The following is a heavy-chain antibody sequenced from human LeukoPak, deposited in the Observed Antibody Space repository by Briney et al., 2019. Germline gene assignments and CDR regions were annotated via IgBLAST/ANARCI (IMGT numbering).Heavy chain of an antibody. D-gene: IGHD6-13*01. V-gene: IGHV4-34*01. J-gene: IGHJ3*02. CDR2: INHSGST. CDR3: ARSVAAAGKTVAFDI. Sequence: PSETLSLTCAVYGGSFSGYYWSWIRQPPGKGLEWIGEINHSGSTNYNPSLKSRVTISVDTSKNQFSLKLSSVTAADTAVYYCARSVAAAGKTVAFDIWGQGTMVTVSS. CDR1: GGSFSGYY.